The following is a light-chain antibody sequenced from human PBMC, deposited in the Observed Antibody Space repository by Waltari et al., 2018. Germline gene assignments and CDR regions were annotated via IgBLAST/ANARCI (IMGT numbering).Light chain of an antibody. CDR1: EFPKPY. CDR3: HSTHSNYWV. V-gene: IGLV3-25*03. Sequence: SYELTQPPSVSVSPGQTAKITCSGDEFPKPYAYWYQQRPGQAPVLVIYKDTERPSGIPERIPGSSSGTTVTLTISGVQAEDEADYYCHSTHSNYWVFGGGTKLTVL. J-gene: IGLJ3*02. CDR2: KDT.